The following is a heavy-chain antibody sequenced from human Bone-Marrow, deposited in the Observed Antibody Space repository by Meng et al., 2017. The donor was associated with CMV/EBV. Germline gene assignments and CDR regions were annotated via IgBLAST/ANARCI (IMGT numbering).Heavy chain of an antibody. CDR2: IIPIFGTA. Sequence: SVKVSCKASGGTFSSYAISWVRQAPGQGLEWMGGIIPIFGTANYAQKFQGRVTITTDESTSTAYMELSSLRSEDTAVYYCANLQTGRWPQFLGAWGQGTLVTVSS. D-gene: IGHD5-24*01. CDR3: ANLQTGRWPQFLGA. CDR1: GGTFSSYA. V-gene: IGHV1-69*05. J-gene: IGHJ5*02.